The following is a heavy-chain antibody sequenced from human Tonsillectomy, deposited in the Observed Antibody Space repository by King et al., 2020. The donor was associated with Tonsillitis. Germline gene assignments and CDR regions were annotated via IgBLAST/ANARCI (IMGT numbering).Heavy chain of an antibody. CDR2: IYPNSGST. Sequence: VQLVESGAEVKSPGASVKVSCRASGDTLRDYYIHWVRQAPGQGLEWMGWIYPNSGSTHFAQKFQGRVTMTRDTSITTAYMDLTRLTSDDTAVYFCARAISFLGRSCYFDYWGQGTLVTVSS. CDR1: GDTLRDYY. J-gene: IGHJ4*02. V-gene: IGHV1-2*02. CDR3: ARAISFLGRSCYFDY.